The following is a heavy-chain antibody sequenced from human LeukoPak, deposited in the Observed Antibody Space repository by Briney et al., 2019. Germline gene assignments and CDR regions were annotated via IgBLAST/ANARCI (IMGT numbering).Heavy chain of an antibody. D-gene: IGHD1-26*01. Sequence: SETLSLTCAVSGGSISSGGYSWSWIRQPPGKGLEWIGYIYHSGSTYYNPSLKSRVTISVDRSKNQFSLKLSSVTAADTAVYYCARPVGATFPDAFDIWGQGTMVTVSS. J-gene: IGHJ3*02. CDR3: ARPVGATFPDAFDI. CDR2: IYHSGST. V-gene: IGHV4-30-2*01. CDR1: GGSISSGGYS.